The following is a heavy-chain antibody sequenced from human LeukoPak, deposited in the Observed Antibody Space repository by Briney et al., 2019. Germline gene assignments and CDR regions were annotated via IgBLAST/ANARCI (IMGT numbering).Heavy chain of an antibody. Sequence: PSETLSLTCAVYGGSFSGYYWSWIRQPPGKGLEWIGEINHSGSTNYNPSLKSRVTISVDTSKNQFSLKLSSVTAADTAVYYCASYGDCSSTSCRRGFDYWGQGTLVTVSS. J-gene: IGHJ4*02. CDR3: ASYGDCSSTSCRRGFDY. D-gene: IGHD2-2*01. V-gene: IGHV4-34*01. CDR1: GGSFSGYY. CDR2: INHSGST.